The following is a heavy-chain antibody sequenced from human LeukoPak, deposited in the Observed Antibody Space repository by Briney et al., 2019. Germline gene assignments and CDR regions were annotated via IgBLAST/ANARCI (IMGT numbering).Heavy chain of an antibody. Sequence: PGGSLRLSCAASGFTFSSYWMHWVRQAPGKGLVRVSRINSDGSSTSYADSVKGRFTISRDNAKNTLYLQMNSLRAEDTAVYYCARVSDWYFSYWGQGTLVTVSS. CDR2: INSDGSST. J-gene: IGHJ4*02. V-gene: IGHV3-74*01. D-gene: IGHD3/OR15-3a*01. CDR3: ARVSDWYFSY. CDR1: GFTFSSYW.